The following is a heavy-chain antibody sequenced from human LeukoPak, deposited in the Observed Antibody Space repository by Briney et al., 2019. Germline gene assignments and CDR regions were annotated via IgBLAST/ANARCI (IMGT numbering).Heavy chain of an antibody. V-gene: IGHV3-21*01. CDR3: ARDPSDCGGDCELGYFDY. D-gene: IGHD2-21*02. CDR2: ISSSSSYI. Sequence: GGSLRLSCAASGFTFSSYSMNWVRQAPGKGLEWVSSISSSSSYIYYADSVKGRFTISRDNSKNTLYLQMNSLRAEDTAVYYCARDPSDCGGDCELGYFDYWGQGTLVTVSS. J-gene: IGHJ4*02. CDR1: GFTFSSYS.